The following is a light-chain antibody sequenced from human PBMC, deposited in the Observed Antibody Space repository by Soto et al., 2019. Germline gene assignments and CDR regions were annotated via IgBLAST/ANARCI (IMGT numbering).Light chain of an antibody. Sequence: EIEMTQSPATLSLSPGERATLSCRASQNINTNLAWYQQSPGRAPRLFIYHTSTRATGIPDRFSGSGSGTDFTLTISRLEPEDFAVYYCQQYGSSRLTFGGGTKVEIK. CDR1: QNINTN. V-gene: IGKV3-20*01. CDR3: QQYGSSRLT. CDR2: HTS. J-gene: IGKJ4*01.